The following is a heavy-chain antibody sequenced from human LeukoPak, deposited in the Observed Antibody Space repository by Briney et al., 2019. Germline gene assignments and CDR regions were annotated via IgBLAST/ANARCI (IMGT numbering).Heavy chain of an antibody. J-gene: IGHJ4*02. D-gene: IGHD3-22*01. Sequence: GSSVKVSCKASGGTFSSYAISWARQAPGQGLEWMGGIIPIFGTANYAQKFQGRVTITTDESTSTAYMELSSLRSEDTAVYYCARGAYYYDSSGYYHQYYFDYWGQGTLVTVSS. V-gene: IGHV1-69*05. CDR3: ARGAYYYDSSGYYHQYYFDY. CDR1: GGTFSSYA. CDR2: IIPIFGTA.